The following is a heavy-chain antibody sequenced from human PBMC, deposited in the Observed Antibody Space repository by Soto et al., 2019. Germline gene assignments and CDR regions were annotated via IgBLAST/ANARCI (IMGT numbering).Heavy chain of an antibody. D-gene: IGHD5-12*01. CDR2: IYWDEDK. V-gene: IGHV2-5*02. J-gene: IGHJ4*02. Sequence: QITLKESGPTLVKPTQTLTLTCTFSGFSLSTRGVAVGWFRQPPGKALEWLALIYWDEDKWYSPSLKSRLTITDDTSKNQVVLTITNMDPVDTATYYCAHRPRGYAYYFDYWGQGTQVTPSS. CDR1: GFSLSTRGVA. CDR3: AHRPRGYAYYFDY.